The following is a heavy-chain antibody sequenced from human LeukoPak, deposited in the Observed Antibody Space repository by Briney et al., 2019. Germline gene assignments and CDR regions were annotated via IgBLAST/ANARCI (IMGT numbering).Heavy chain of an antibody. CDR2: ISSDGSST. CDR3: ARDPPERELPHDY. Sequence: GGSLRLSCAASGFTFSTYWMHWVRQAPGKGLVWVSRISSDGSSTSYAHSVKGRFTISRDNAKNTLYLQMNSLRAEDTAVYYCARDPPERELPHDYWGQGTLVTVSS. D-gene: IGHD1-26*01. J-gene: IGHJ4*02. V-gene: IGHV3-74*01. CDR1: GFTFSTYW.